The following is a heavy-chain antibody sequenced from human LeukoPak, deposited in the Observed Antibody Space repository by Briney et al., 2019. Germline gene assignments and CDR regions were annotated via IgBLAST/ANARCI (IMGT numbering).Heavy chain of an antibody. CDR2: IKQDGSEK. D-gene: IGHD1-1*01. CDR3: ARDCGTTISSYGMDV. Sequence: GGSLRLSCAASGFTFSTYWMTWVRRAPGMGLEGVANIKQDGSEKYYVDSVKGRFTISRDNAENSLFLQMNSLRAEDTAVYYCARDCGTTISSYGMDVWGQGTTVTVSS. CDR1: GFTFSTYW. J-gene: IGHJ6*02. V-gene: IGHV3-7*01.